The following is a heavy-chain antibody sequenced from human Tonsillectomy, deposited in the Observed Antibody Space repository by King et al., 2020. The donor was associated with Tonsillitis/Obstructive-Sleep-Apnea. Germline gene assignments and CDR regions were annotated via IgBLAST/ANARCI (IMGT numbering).Heavy chain of an antibody. Sequence: VQLVESGGGLAQPGGSLRLSCAASGFTFSSYEMNWVRQAPGKGLEWVSYISSSGSTIHYADSVKGRFTISRDNARNLLYLQMSSLRPEDTAVYYCARVDHHYTRYDFWRGQDYWGQGTLVTVSS. J-gene: IGHJ4*02. CDR2: ISSSGSTI. CDR3: ARVDHHYTRYDFWRGQDY. CDR1: GFTFSSYE. V-gene: IGHV3-48*03. D-gene: IGHD3-3*01.